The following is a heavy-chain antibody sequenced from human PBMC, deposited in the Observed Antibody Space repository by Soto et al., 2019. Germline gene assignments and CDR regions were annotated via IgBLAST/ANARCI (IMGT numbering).Heavy chain of an antibody. CDR1: GYPFISYG. V-gene: IGHV1-18*01. CDR3: ARGTIVVAHYYYMDV. CDR2: ISAYNGDT. D-gene: IGHD2-15*01. Sequence: ASVKVSCKASGYPFISYGISWVRQAPGQGLEWMAWISAYNGDTTYAQNFQGRLTVTRDTPTSTAYMELGSLRSDDTAVYYCARGTIVVAHYYYMDVWGKGTTVTVSS. J-gene: IGHJ6*03.